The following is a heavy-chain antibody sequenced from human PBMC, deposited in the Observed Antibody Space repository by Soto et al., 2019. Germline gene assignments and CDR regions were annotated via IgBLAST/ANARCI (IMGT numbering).Heavy chain of an antibody. Sequence: QVQLVQSGAEMKKPGSSVKVSCQSSGGTFNTYAMNWVRQAPGQGSEWMGDISPMIGAANYAPKFQGRVTITADESTGTSYMQLSSLTSEDTALYFCAREVQVHTPAFVYWGQGTLVTVSS. CDR3: AREVQVHTPAFVY. V-gene: IGHV1-69*19. CDR1: GGTFNTYA. CDR2: ISPMIGAA. J-gene: IGHJ4*02. D-gene: IGHD3-10*01.